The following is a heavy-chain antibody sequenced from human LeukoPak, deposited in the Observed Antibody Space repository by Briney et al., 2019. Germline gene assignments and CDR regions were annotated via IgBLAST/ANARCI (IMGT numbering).Heavy chain of an antibody. Sequence: GRSLRLSCEASGFTFSNYGMHWVRQAPGKGLEWVAVISYDGRSTHSADSVKGRFTISRDNSKNTLSLQMNSLRAEDTAVYYCTYGEDYYVFEYWGQGTLVTVSS. V-gene: IGHV3-30*03. CDR1: GFTFSNYG. CDR2: ISYDGRST. CDR3: TYGEDYYVFEY. J-gene: IGHJ4*02. D-gene: IGHD1-26*01.